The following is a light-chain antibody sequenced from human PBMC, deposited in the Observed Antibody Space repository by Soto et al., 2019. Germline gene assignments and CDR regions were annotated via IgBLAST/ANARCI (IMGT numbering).Light chain of an antibody. V-gene: IGLV2-8*01. J-gene: IGLJ2*01. CDR3: TSYAGSIKWF. Sequence: QSVLTQPPSASGSPGQSVTISCTGTSSDVGGYNYVSWYQQHPGKAPKLMIFEVSKRPSGVPDRFSGSKSGNTASLTVSGLQAEDEADYYCTSYAGSIKWFFGGGTKVTVL. CDR1: SSDVGGYNY. CDR2: EVS.